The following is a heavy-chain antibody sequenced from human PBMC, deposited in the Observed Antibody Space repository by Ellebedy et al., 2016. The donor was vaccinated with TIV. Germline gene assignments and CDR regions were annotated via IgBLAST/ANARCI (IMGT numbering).Heavy chain of an antibody. J-gene: IGHJ4*02. CDR1: GFTFSTYW. Sequence: GGSLRLSCATSGFTFSTYWMTWVRQAPGKGLEWVANIKQAGSEKYYVDSVKGRFSIPRDHAKSSLYLQMNSLTDEDTAVYYCARDQWLGRAYYFDSWGQGTLVTVSS. D-gene: IGHD6-19*01. CDR2: IKQAGSEK. V-gene: IGHV3-7*01. CDR3: ARDQWLGRAYYFDS.